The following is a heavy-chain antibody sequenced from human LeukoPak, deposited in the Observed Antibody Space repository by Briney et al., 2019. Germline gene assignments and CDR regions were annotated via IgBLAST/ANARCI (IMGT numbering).Heavy chain of an antibody. CDR2: IYSSGST. J-gene: IGHJ5*02. V-gene: IGHV4-39*01. Sequence: SETLSLTCSVSGGSISSSSYYWGWIRQPPGRGLEWIGSIYSSGSTYYNPSLKSRVTVFVDMSKNQFSLRLSSVTAADTAVYYCASRIAVAGPDPRYNWFDPLGQGTLVTVSS. CDR1: GGSISSSSYY. CDR3: ASRIAVAGPDPRYNWFDP. D-gene: IGHD6-19*01.